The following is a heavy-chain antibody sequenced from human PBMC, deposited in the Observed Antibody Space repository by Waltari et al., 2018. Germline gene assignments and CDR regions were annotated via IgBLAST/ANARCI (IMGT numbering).Heavy chain of an antibody. J-gene: IGHJ3*01. V-gene: IGHV3-30*03. CDR1: GFTFSDRG. CDR2: ISYEGSDK. Sequence: QVQLVESGGGVVQSGGSLRLSCAASGFTFSDRGMHWVRQAPGKVLELVAVISYEGSDKVFGVSVKGRFTISRDNAKNTVSLLMNSLKSEDTAVYYCATTIISPGAFDVWGQGTMVSVSS. D-gene: IGHD1-1*01. CDR3: ATTIISPGAFDV.